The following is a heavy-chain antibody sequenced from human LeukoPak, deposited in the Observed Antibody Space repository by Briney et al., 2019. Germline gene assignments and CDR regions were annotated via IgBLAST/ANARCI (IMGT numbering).Heavy chain of an antibody. V-gene: IGHV3-23*01. CDR2: ISGNSDRN. CDR1: GFTFSDYA. J-gene: IGHJ1*01. Sequence: GGSLRLSCAASGFTFSDYAMTWVRQAPGKGLEWVSSISGNSDRNYYSDSVKGRFTISRDNSKNTMTLQMNSLRAEDTAVYFCAKGHGVWVAANYLQHWGQGTLVTVSS. D-gene: IGHD4-17*01. CDR3: AKGHGVWVAANYLQH.